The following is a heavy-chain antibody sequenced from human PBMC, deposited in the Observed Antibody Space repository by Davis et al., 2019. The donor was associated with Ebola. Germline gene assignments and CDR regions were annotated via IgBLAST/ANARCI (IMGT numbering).Heavy chain of an antibody. D-gene: IGHD3-3*01. CDR3: ARSGLSFGVVKYHYGMDV. CDR2: INSDGSST. CDR1: GFTFSSYW. V-gene: IGHV3-74*01. Sequence: HTGGSLRLSCAASGFTFSSYWMHWVRQAPGKGLVWVSRINSDGSSTSYADSVKGRFTISRDNAKNTLYLQMNSLRGEDTAVYYCARSGLSFGVVKYHYGMDVWGKGTTVTVSS. J-gene: IGHJ6*04.